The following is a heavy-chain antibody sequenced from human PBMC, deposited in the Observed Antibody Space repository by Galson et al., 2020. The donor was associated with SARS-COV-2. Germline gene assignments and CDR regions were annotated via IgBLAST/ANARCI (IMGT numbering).Heavy chain of an antibody. CDR1: GFTFSSYG. CDR3: AKEGMWWELLGGYYYGMDV. CDR2: IWYDGSNK. Sequence: GESLKISCAASGFTFSSYGMHWVRQAPGKGLEWVAVIWYDGSNKYYADSVKGRFTISRDNSKNTLYLQMNSLRAEDTAVYYCAKEGMWWELLGGYYYGMDVWGQGTTVTVSS. D-gene: IGHD1-26*01. J-gene: IGHJ6*02. V-gene: IGHV3-33*06.